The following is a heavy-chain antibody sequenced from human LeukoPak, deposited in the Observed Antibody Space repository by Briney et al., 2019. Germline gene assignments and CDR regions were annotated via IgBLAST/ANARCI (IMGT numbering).Heavy chain of an antibody. CDR3: VRGSQQHSR. Sequence: GGSLRLSCEASGVNFYDYGMVGVRHAPGEGVEWGSGINSNGGNTVHADSVKGRFSISRDNAKNSLYLQMNSLRAEDTAVYYCVRGSQQHSRWGQGTLVSVSS. CDR2: INSNGGNT. D-gene: IGHD1/OR15-1a*01. V-gene: IGHV3-20*04. CDR1: GVNFYDYG. J-gene: IGHJ3*01.